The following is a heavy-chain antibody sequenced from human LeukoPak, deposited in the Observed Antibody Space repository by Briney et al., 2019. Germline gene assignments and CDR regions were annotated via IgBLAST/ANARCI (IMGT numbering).Heavy chain of an antibody. D-gene: IGHD6-13*01. Sequence: GRSLRLSCAASGFTFSSYGMHWVRQAPGKGLEWVSSISSSSSYIYYADSVKGRFTISRDNAKNSLYLQMNSLRAEDAAVYYCARPASRGSWYDVFDYWGQGTLVTVSS. V-gene: IGHV3-21*01. J-gene: IGHJ4*02. CDR3: ARPASRGSWYDVFDY. CDR2: ISSSSSYI. CDR1: GFTFSSYG.